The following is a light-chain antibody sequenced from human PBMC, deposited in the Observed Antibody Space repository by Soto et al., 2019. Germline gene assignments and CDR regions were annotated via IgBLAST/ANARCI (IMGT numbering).Light chain of an antibody. J-gene: IGKJ5*01. V-gene: IGKV3-11*01. Sequence: DIVLTQSPATLPLSPGERATLSCRASQRLTSYLAWYQQTPGKAPRLLLYDASNRATAIPARFSGSGSGTDFTLTISSLEPEDFAVYYCQQRSNWPPVFTFGQGTRLEI. CDR3: QQRSNWPPVFT. CDR2: DAS. CDR1: QRLTSY.